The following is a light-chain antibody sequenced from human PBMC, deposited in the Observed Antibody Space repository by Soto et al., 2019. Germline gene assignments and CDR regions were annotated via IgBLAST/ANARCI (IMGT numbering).Light chain of an antibody. V-gene: IGLV2-14*03. CDR1: GSDY. J-gene: IGLJ2*01. Sequence: QAVVTQPASVSGSPGQSITISCTGTGSDYVSWYQQHPGKAPRLIIYDVSDRPSGVSNRFSGSKSGNTASLTISGLQAEDEAHYYCCSYKASSVLFGGGTKVTVL. CDR3: CSYKASSVL. CDR2: DVS.